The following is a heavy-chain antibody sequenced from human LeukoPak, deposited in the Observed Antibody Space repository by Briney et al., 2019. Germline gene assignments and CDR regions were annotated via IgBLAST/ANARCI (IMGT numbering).Heavy chain of an antibody. CDR1: GYTITSYG. D-gene: IGHD3-10*01. Sequence: ASVKVSCKASGYTITSYGINWVRQAPGQGLEWMGWISAYNGDTNYAQKLQGRVTMTTDASTSTAYMELRRQRYDDTAVYYCTTDRQRRYYYGSGSALDYWGQGTLVTVSS. CDR3: TTDRQRRYYYGSGSALDY. CDR2: ISAYNGDT. J-gene: IGHJ4*02. V-gene: IGHV1-18*01.